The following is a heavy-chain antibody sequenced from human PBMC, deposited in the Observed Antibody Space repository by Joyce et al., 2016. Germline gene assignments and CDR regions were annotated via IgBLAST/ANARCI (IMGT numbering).Heavy chain of an antibody. CDR2: INTYRGVK. CDR3: ARGGLRRGSGHKELSEIDY. CDR1: GYAFINYY. D-gene: IGHD6-19*01. J-gene: IGHJ4*02. V-gene: IGHV1-2*04. Sequence: QVHLMQSGAEVTKPGASVKVSCKASGYAFINYYIHWVRQAPGQGLEWMGWINTYRGVKSLAQKFQGWVTMTRDASITTAYMELTSLKADDTAVYYCARGGLRRGSGHKELSEIDYWGQGTLVTVSS.